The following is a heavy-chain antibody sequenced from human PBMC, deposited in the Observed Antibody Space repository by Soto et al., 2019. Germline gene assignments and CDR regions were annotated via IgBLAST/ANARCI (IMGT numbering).Heavy chain of an antibody. V-gene: IGHV3-48*02. Sequence: GGSLRLSCAGSGFTFTDYSMIWARQAPGKGLEWISYMSSTSNIAYYVDSVNDRFTTSRDNDKNSPYLQMNSLRDEDTAVYYCASCYGDYEFPCEYWGQGTLVTVSS. CDR1: GFTFTDYS. D-gene: IGHD4-17*01. J-gene: IGHJ4*02. CDR3: ASCYGDYEFPCEY. CDR2: MSSTSNIA.